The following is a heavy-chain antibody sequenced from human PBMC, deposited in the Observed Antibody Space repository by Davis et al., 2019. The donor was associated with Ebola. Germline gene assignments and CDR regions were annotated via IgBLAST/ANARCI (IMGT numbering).Heavy chain of an antibody. D-gene: IGHD6-13*01. V-gene: IGHV3-53*01. CDR1: GFTFSSYS. CDR2: IYSGGST. J-gene: IGHJ5*02. Sequence: PGGSLRLSCAASGFTFSSYSMSWVRQAPGKGLEWVSVIYSGGSTYYADSVKGRFTISRDNSKNTLFLQMNSLRAEDTAIYYCARAAAGGINWFDPWGQGTLVTVSS. CDR3: ARAAAGGINWFDP.